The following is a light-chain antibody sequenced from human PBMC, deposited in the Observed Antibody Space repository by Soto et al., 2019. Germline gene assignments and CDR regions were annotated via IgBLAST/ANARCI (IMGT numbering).Light chain of an antibody. Sequence: DIQMTQSPSSLSASVGDRVTITCRASQGMSNYLAWYQQKPGKVPKLLIYAASTLQSGVPSRFNGSGSGTDFTLTISSLQPEDGATYYCQKYNCAPRTFGQGTKVEIK. CDR2: AAS. CDR3: QKYNCAPRT. CDR1: QGMSNY. J-gene: IGKJ1*01. V-gene: IGKV1-27*01.